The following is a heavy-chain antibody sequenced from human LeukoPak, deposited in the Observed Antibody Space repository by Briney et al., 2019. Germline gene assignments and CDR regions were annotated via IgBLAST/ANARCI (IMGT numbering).Heavy chain of an antibody. CDR3: AGDSGNSAFDY. J-gene: IGHJ4*02. CDR1: GGSIISGAYY. CDR2: VHYSGGT. V-gene: IGHV4-31*03. D-gene: IGHD4-23*01. Sequence: SETLSLTCTVSGGSIISGAYYWSWIRQHPGKGLERIAYVHYSGGTYYNPSLKSRFTISVDTSQNQFSLKLRSVTAADTAVYYCAGDSGNSAFDYWGQGTLVTVSS.